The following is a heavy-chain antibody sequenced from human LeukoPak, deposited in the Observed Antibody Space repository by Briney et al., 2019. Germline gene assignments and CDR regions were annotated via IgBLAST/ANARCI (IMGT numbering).Heavy chain of an antibody. V-gene: IGHV3-30*03. CDR3: ARKSPYDSSNTYFDY. D-gene: IGHD4-4*01. Sequence: PGGSLRLSCAASGFTFSSYGMHWVRQAPGKGLEWVAVISYDGSNKYYADSVKGRFTISRDNSKNTLYPQMNSLRAEDTAVYFCARKSPYDSSNTYFDYWGHGTLVTVSS. CDR1: GFTFSSYG. CDR2: ISYDGSNK. J-gene: IGHJ4*01.